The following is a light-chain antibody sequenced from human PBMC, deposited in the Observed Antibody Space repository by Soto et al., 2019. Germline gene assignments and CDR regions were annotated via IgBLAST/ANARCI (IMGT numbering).Light chain of an antibody. V-gene: IGKV3-15*01. CDR2: GAS. Sequence: EIVMTQSPATLSVSPGERVTLSCRASQSLTSSLAWYQQKPGQAPRLLIYGASTRATGTPARFSGSGSGTEFTLHISSLQSEDFAVYYCQQYNNWPDMYTFGQGTKLQIK. J-gene: IGKJ2*01. CDR1: QSLTSS. CDR3: QQYNNWPDMYT.